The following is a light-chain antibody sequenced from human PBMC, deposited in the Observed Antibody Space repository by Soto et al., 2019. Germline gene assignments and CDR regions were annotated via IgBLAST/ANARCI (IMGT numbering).Light chain of an antibody. CDR1: QKIHNF. Sequence: DIQMTQSPSSLSASLGDRVTVTCRASQKIHNFVSWYQQKPGRAPKLLIFLASTLESGVPSRFGGSGSGTDFTLTISSLQPEDFATYYCRQSFSNPRTFGGGPKVDIK. CDR2: LAS. J-gene: IGKJ4*01. V-gene: IGKV1-39*01. CDR3: RQSFSNPRT.